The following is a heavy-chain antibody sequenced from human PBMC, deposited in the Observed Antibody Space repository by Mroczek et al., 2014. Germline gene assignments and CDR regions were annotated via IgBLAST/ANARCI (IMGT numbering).Heavy chain of an antibody. CDR1: GFTFRSYA. CDR2: ISYDASNK. Sequence: QVQLVQSGGGVVQPGRSLRLSCAASGFTFRSYAMHWVRQAPGKGLEWVAVISYDASNKYYADSVKGRFTISRDNSKNTLYLHMNSLSAEDTAVYYCAREQYDSEYFDYWGQGTLVIASS. CDR3: AREQYDSEYFDY. J-gene: IGHJ4*02. V-gene: IGHV3-30*04. D-gene: IGHD3-3*01.